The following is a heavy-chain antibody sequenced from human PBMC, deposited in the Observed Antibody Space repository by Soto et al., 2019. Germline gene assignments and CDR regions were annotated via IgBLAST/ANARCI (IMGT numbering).Heavy chain of an antibody. CDR3: ARAPDGEWKLLYNWFDP. Sequence: SHTLARKSAISGDSVYIDGAPWNWNRQSPSRGLEWLGRTYYRSKWYNDYAVSVKSRITINPDTSKNQFSLQLNSVTPEDTAVYYCARAPDGEWKLLYNWFDPWGQGTLVTVS. CDR2: TYYRSKWYN. J-gene: IGHJ5*02. CDR1: GDSVYIDGAP. D-gene: IGHD1-26*01. V-gene: IGHV6-1*01.